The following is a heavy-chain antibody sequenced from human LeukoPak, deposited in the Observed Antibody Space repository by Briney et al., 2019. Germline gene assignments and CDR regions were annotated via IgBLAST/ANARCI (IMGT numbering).Heavy chain of an antibody. CDR3: ARTTLIVGAGPFDY. CDR2: IYSSGST. V-gene: IGHV4-61*02. Sequence: SETLSLTCTVSGGSISSGSYYWSWIRQPAGKGLEWIGRIYSSGSTNYSPSLKSRVTISVDTSKNQFSLKLSSVTAADTAVYYCARTTLIVGAGPFDYWGQGTLVTVSS. D-gene: IGHD1-26*01. CDR1: GGSISSGSYY. J-gene: IGHJ4*02.